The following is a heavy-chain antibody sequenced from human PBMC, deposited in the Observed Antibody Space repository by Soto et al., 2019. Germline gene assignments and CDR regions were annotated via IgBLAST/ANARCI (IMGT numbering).Heavy chain of an antibody. J-gene: IGHJ6*02. Sequence: GGSLRLSCAASGFTFSSYGMHWVRQAPGKGLEWVAVIWYDGSNKYYADSVKGRFTISRDNSKNTLYLQMNSLRAEDTAVYYCARSRLLPSYYYYYGMDVWGQGTTVTVSS. CDR2: IWYDGSNK. V-gene: IGHV3-33*01. CDR1: GFTFSSYG. D-gene: IGHD3-22*01. CDR3: ARSRLLPSYYYYYGMDV.